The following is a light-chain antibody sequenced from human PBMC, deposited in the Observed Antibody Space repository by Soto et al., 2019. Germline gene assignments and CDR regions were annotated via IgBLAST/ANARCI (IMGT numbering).Light chain of an antibody. J-gene: IGLJ1*01. V-gene: IGLV2-14*01. Sequence: QSALTQPASVSGSPGQSITISCTGTSSDVGGYNNVSWYQQHPGKAPKLMIYDVSNRPSGVSNRFSGSKSVNTASLTISGLQAEDEADYYCSSYKSSSTYVFRTGTKLTGL. CDR1: SSDVGGYNN. CDR3: SSYKSSSTYV. CDR2: DVS.